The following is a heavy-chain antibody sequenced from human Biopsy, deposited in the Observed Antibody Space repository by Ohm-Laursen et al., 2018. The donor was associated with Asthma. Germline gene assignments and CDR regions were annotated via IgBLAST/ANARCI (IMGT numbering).Heavy chain of an antibody. CDR3: ARAADYSHYYGIDV. CDR2: ISVYNGNT. V-gene: IGHV1-18*01. Sequence: ASVKVSCKTSGYTFNSAGITWVRQAPGQGLEWMGWISVYNGNTKVAQKLQDRVTMITDTSTSTAYMELRSLRSDDTAVYFCARAADYSHYYGIDVWGQGTTVTVSP. CDR1: GYTFNSAG. J-gene: IGHJ6*01. D-gene: IGHD3-10*01.